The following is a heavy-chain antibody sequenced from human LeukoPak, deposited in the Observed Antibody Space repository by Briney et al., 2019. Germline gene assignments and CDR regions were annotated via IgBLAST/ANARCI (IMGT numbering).Heavy chain of an antibody. CDR3: ATVQYSSSSVRFYYYMDV. J-gene: IGHJ6*03. CDR2: FDPEDGET. D-gene: IGHD6-6*01. V-gene: IGHV1-24*01. CDR1: GYTLTELS. Sequence: ASVKVSCKASGYTLTELSMHWVRQAPGKGLECMGGFDPEDGETIYAQKFQGRVTMTEDTSTDTAYMELSSLRSEDTAVYYCATVQYSSSSVRFYYYMDVWGKGTTVTVSS.